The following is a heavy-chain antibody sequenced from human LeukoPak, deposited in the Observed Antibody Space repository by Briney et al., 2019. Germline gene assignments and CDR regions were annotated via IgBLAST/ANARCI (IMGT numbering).Heavy chain of an antibody. CDR2: IYTSGST. J-gene: IGHJ4*02. CDR3: ARGGGRGYSYGYEDY. CDR1: GGSISSYY. V-gene: IGHV4-4*07. D-gene: IGHD5-18*01. Sequence: PSETPSLTCTVSGGSISSYYWSWIRQPARKGPESIGRIYTSGSTNYNPSLKSRVTMSVDTSKNQFSLKLSSVTAADTAVYYCARGGGRGYSYGYEDYWGQGTLVTVSS.